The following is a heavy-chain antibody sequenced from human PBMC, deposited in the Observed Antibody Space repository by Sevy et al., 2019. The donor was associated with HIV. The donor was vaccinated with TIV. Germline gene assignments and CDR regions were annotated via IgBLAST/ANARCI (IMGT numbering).Heavy chain of an antibody. J-gene: IGHJ6*02. D-gene: IGHD3-10*01. V-gene: IGHV3-30*18. CDR1: GFTFSSYG. Sequence: GGSLRLSCAASGFTFSSYGMHWVRQAPGKGLEWVAVISYDGSNKYYADSVKGRFTISRDNSKNTLYLQMNSLRAEDTAVSYCAKDALLWFRELSAGMDVWGQGTTVTVSS. CDR3: AKDALLWFRELSAGMDV. CDR2: ISYDGSNK.